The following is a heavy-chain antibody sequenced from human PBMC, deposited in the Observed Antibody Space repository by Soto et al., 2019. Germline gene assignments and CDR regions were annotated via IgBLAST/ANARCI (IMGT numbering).Heavy chain of an antibody. CDR3: ARDAVTEGPFDY. D-gene: IGHD4-4*01. Sequence: QVQLVESGGGVVQPGRSLRLSCAASGFTFSSYAMHWVRQAPGKGLEWVAVISYDGSNKYYADSVKGRFTISRDNSKNTLYLQMNSLRAEDTAVYYCARDAVTEGPFDYWGQGTLVTVSS. CDR1: GFTFSSYA. J-gene: IGHJ4*02. V-gene: IGHV3-30-3*01. CDR2: ISYDGSNK.